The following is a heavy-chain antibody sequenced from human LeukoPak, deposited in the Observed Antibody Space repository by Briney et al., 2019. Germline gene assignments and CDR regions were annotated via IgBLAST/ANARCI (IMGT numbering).Heavy chain of an antibody. CDR3: AREDVVVPAAMGERYFDY. Sequence: SETLSLTCTVSGGSISSSSYYWGWIRQPPGKGLEWIGSIYYSGSTYYNPSLKSRVTISVDTSKNQFSLKLSSVTAADTAVYYCAREDVVVPAAMGERYFDYWGQGTLVTVSS. CDR1: GGSISSSSYY. J-gene: IGHJ4*02. D-gene: IGHD2-2*01. V-gene: IGHV4-39*07. CDR2: IYYSGST.